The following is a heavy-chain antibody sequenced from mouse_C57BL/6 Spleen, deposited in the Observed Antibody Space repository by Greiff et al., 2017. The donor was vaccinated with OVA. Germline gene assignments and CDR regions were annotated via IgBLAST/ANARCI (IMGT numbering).Heavy chain of an antibody. Sequence: ESGPGLVKPSQSLSLTCSVTGYSITSGYYWNWIRQFPGNKLEWMGYISYDGSNNYNPSLKNRISITRDTSKNQFFLKLNSVTTEDTATYYCARGGRQDYFDYWGQGTTLTVSS. CDR1: GYSITSGYY. V-gene: IGHV3-6*01. CDR2: ISYDGSN. D-gene: IGHD6-1*01. CDR3: ARGGRQDYFDY. J-gene: IGHJ2*01.